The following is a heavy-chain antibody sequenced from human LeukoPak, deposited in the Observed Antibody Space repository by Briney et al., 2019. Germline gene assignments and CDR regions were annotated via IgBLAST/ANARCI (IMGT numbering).Heavy chain of an antibody. Sequence: SETLSLTCTVSGGSISSGSYYWGWIRQPPGKGLEWIGSIYYSGSTYYNPSLQSRVTISLDTSKNQFSLHVRSVTAVDTATYYCARFFYYDASLPPYWGQGTLVIVSS. D-gene: IGHD3-16*01. V-gene: IGHV4-39*01. CDR3: ARFFYYDASLPPY. J-gene: IGHJ4*02. CDR2: IYYSGST. CDR1: GGSISSGSYY.